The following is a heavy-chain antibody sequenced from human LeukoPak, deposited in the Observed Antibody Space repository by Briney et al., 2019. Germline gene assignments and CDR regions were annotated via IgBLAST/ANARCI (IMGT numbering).Heavy chain of an antibody. Sequence: PSETLSLTCTVSGGSINSSSFYWGWIRQPPGKRLEWIGSIYYSGSTYYNPSLKSRVTISVDTSKNQFSLKLSSVTAADTAVYYCASFRPSYDILTGYSYYFDYWGQGTLVTVSS. CDR2: IYYSGST. CDR3: ASFRPSYDILTGYSYYFDY. J-gene: IGHJ4*02. D-gene: IGHD3-9*01. V-gene: IGHV4-39*07. CDR1: GGSINSSSFY.